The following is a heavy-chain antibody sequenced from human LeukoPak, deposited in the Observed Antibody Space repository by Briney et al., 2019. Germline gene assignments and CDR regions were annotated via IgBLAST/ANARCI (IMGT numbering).Heavy chain of an antibody. J-gene: IGHJ4*02. Sequence: SETLSLTCTASGGSISSYYWRWIRQPPGKGLEWIGYIYYSGSTNYNPSLKSRVTISVEKSKKQFSLKLSSVTAADTAVYYGARVSVKIVSYYYFLYCFDYWGQGTLVTVSS. V-gene: IGHV4-59*01. CDR1: GGSISSYY. D-gene: IGHD3-10*01. CDR3: ARVSVKIVSYYYFLYCFDY. CDR2: IYYSGST.